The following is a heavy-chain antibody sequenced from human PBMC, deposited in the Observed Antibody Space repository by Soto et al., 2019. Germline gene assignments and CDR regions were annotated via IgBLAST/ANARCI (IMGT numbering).Heavy chain of an antibody. CDR1: GGPISSGDYY. V-gene: IGHV4-31*03. D-gene: IGHD1-26*01. Sequence: TSETLSLTCTVSGGPISSGDYYWSWIRQHPGKGLEWIGYIYYSGSTYYNPSLKSRVTISIDTSKNQFSLKLSSVTAADTAVYYCAIVGAQEDRDYWGQGTLVTVSS. CDR2: IYYSGST. J-gene: IGHJ4*02. CDR3: AIVGAQEDRDY.